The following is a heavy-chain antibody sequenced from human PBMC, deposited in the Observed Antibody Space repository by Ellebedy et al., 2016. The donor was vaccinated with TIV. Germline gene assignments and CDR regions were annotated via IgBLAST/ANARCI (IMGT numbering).Heavy chain of an antibody. CDR3: ARLYYYDSSGYYYYYGMDV. D-gene: IGHD3-22*01. J-gene: IGHJ6*02. CDR1: GFSLSNARMG. V-gene: IGHV2-26*01. Sequence: SGPTLVKPTETLTLTCTVSGFSLSNARMGVSWIRQPPGKALEWLAHIFSNDEKSYSTSLKSRLTRSKDTSKIQVVLTMTNMDPVDTATYYCARLYYYDSSGYYYYYGMDVWGQGTTVTVSS. CDR2: IFSNDEK.